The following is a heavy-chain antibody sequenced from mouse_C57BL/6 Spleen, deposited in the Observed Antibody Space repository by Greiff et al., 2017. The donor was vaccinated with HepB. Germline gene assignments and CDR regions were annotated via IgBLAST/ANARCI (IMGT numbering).Heavy chain of an antibody. Sequence: VQLQQSGPELVKPGASVEIPCKASGYTFTDYNMDWVKQSHGNSLEWIGDINPNNGGTIYNQQFKCKATLTVDKSSSTSYMELRSLTSEDTAVYYCARSGYYGSSSWYFDVWGTGTTVTVSS. CDR1: GYTFTDYN. J-gene: IGHJ1*03. CDR3: ARSGYYGSSSWYFDV. V-gene: IGHV1-18*01. CDR2: INPNNGGT. D-gene: IGHD1-1*01.